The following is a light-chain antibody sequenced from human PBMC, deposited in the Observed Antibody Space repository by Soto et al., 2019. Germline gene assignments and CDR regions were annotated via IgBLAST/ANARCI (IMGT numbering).Light chain of an antibody. J-gene: IGKJ4*01. CDR3: QQYGRSLT. CDR2: GAS. V-gene: IGKV3-20*01. CDR1: QSVSSDY. Sequence: EVVLTQSPGTLSLSPGERATLSCRASQSVSSDYLAWYQQKPGQAPRVLIYGASNRATGTPDRFSGSGSGTDFTLIISRLEPEDFAVYYCQQYGRSLTFGGGTKVEIK.